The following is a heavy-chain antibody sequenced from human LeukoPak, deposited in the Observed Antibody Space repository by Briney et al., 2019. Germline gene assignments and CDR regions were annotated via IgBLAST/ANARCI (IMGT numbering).Heavy chain of an antibody. CDR1: GVNFNNPW. CDR3: TTEGGWSFYFDY. D-gene: IGHD2-15*01. J-gene: IGHJ4*02. V-gene: IGHV3-15*01. CDR2: IKSKSDGGTP. Sequence: GGSLRLSCAASGVNFNNPWMSWVRQAPGKGLEWVGRIKSKSDGGTPDYAAPVKGRFAISRDDSKNTLYLQMNSLKTEDTAVYYCTTEGGWSFYFDYWGQGTLVTVSS.